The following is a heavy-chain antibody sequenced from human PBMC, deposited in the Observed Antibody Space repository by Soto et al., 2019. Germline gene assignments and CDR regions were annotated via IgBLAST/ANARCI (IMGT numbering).Heavy chain of an antibody. CDR3: AGRFAEVGGTTSFDY. J-gene: IGHJ4*02. V-gene: IGHV4-4*02. CDR1: GGSISSTNW. Sequence: PSETLSLTCAVSGGSISSTNWWSWVRQPPGKGLEWIGEMYHSGSTNYNPSLKSRVTISVDKSKNQFSLKLYSVTAADTAVYYCAGRFAEVGGTTSFDYWGQGTLVTVSS. CDR2: MYHSGST. D-gene: IGHD1-26*01.